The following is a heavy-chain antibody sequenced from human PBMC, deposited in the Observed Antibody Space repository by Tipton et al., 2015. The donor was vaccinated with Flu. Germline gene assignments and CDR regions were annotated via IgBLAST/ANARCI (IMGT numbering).Heavy chain of an antibody. CDR1: EDTFKDFG. V-gene: IGHV1-69*01. D-gene: IGHD3-22*01. J-gene: IGHJ4*02. Sequence: QVQLVQSGAELKKPGSSVTVSCKTSEDTFKDFGFVWVRQIAGQGLEWIGQIIPAYNIPYYGQKFQGRVTITADESTSTVYMELSGLRSDDTALYYCASRDYYDSSGYYSLDSWGQGTRVTVSS. CDR3: ASRDYYDSSGYYSLDS. CDR2: IIPAYNIP.